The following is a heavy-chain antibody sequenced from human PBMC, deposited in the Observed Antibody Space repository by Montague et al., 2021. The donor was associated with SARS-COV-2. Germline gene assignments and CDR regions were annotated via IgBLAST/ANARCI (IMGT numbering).Heavy chain of an antibody. CDR2: INHSGST. Sequence: SETLSLTCSVSGDSIRTNYWSWIRQPPGKGLEWIGEINHSGSTNYNPSLKSRVTISVDTSKNQFSLKLSSVTAADTAVYYCARGRTGTTFYYYYYYGMDVWGQGTTVTVSS. CDR3: ARGRTGTTFYYYYYYGMDV. J-gene: IGHJ6*02. D-gene: IGHD1-7*01. CDR1: GDSIRTNY. V-gene: IGHV4-34*01.